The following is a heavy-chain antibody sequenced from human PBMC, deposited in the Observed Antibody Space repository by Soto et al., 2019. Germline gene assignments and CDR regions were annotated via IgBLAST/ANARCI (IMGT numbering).Heavy chain of an antibody. J-gene: IGHJ5*02. Sequence: PGGSLRLSCAASGFTVSSNYMSWVRQARGRGLERASVSYSAGGTCYADSVKGQFTISRDNSKNTLYLQMNSLRAEDTPVYYWARSPLSPYKWFDPWGQGTLVTVSS. CDR2: SYSAGGT. CDR1: GFTVSSNY. V-gene: IGHV3-53*01. CDR3: ARSPLSPYKWFDP.